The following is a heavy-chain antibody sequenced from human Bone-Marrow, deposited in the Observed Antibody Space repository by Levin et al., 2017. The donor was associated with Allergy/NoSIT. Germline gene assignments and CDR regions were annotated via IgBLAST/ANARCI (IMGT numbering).Heavy chain of an antibody. J-gene: IGHJ4*02. CDR3: ARNAADDYGDFSPLYY. Sequence: GGSLRLSCAASGFNLDIYSMNWVRQAPGKGLEWVASISGSSGYIHYADSLKRRFTVSRDNAQRSLFLEMTSLTAEDTAVYYCARNAADDYGDFSPLYYWGQGILVTVSS. D-gene: IGHD4-17*01. CDR1: GFNLDIYS. V-gene: IGHV3-21*01. CDR2: ISGSSGYI.